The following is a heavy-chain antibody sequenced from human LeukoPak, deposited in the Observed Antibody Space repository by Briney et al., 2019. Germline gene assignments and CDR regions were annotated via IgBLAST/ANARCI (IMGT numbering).Heavy chain of an antibody. CDR1: GYTFTSYG. CDR2: ISAYNDNT. V-gene: IGHV1-18*01. Sequence: ASVKVSCKASGYTFTSYGISWVRQAPGQGLEWMGWISAYNDNTKYAQKFQGRVTMTTDTSTSTAYMDLRSLRSDDTAVYYCARDLVVVTAAPFAFDIWGQGTMVTVSS. D-gene: IGHD2-21*02. CDR3: ARDLVVVTAAPFAFDI. J-gene: IGHJ3*02.